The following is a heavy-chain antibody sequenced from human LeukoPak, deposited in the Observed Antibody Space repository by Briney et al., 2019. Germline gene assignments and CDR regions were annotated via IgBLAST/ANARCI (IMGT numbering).Heavy chain of an antibody. V-gene: IGHV4-38-2*01. CDR1: GYSLSSGYY. J-gene: IGHJ3*02. Sequence: SETLSLTCAVSGYSLSSGYYWGWFRQLPGKGLEWIGGIYHSGSTYYNPSLKSRVTISVDTSKNQSSRKLSSVTAADTAVYYCARHEPPRVAFDIWGQGTMVTVSS. CDR3: ARHEPPRVAFDI. CDR2: IYHSGST. D-gene: IGHD1-14*01.